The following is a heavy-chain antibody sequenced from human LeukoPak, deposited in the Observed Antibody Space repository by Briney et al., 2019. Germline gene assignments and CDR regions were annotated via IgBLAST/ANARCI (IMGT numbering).Heavy chain of an antibody. J-gene: IGHJ4*02. D-gene: IGHD1-26*01. CDR1: GFIFSIYA. CDR3: TRDTDGSLDY. V-gene: IGHV3-23*01. Sequence: AGGSLRLSCAASGFIFSIYAMSWVRQAPGKGLEWVSTISGSGGSTYYADSVKGRFTISRDNPKNSLYLQMNNLRADDTAVYYCTRDTDGSLDYWGQGILVTVAS. CDR2: ISGSGGST.